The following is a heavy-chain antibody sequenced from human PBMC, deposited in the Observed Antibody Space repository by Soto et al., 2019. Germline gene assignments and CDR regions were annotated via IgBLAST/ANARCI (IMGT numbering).Heavy chain of an antibody. CDR2: SRDKSRGYST. CDR1: GFTFSDHY. CDR3: TRADSRGCPCDAGFD. J-gene: IGHJ4*02. V-gene: IGHV3-72*01. D-gene: IGHD3-22*01. Sequence: EVQVVESGGGLVQPGGSLRLSCAAFGFTFSDHYMDWVRQAPGKGLEWVVRSRDKSRGYSTDDAASVEVSFTISRDESQNSVSLQRNSLRTEDTARYYWTRADSRGCPCDAGFDCGPGTLVTVAS.